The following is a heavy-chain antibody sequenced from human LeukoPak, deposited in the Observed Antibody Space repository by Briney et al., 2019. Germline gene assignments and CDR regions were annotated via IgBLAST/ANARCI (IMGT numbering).Heavy chain of an antibody. D-gene: IGHD3-10*01. J-gene: IGHJ6*02. Sequence: GGSLRLSCAAPGFTFSNAWMSWVRQAPGKGLEWVGRIKSKTDGGTTDYAAPVKGRFTISRDDSKNTLYLQMNSLKTEDTAVYYCSLVRGAHIGYYYYGMDVWGQGTTVTVSS. CDR1: GFTFSNAW. CDR3: SLVRGAHIGYYYYGMDV. CDR2: IKSKTDGGTT. V-gene: IGHV3-15*01.